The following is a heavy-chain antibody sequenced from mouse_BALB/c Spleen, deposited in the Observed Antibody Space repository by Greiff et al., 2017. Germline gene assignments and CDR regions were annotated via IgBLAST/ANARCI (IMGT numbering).Heavy chain of an antibody. D-gene: IGHD1-1*01. CDR1: GYTFTSYW. CDR3: ASAFTTSYAMDY. CDR2: IYPGDGDT. Sequence: QVQLQQSGAELARPGASVKLSCKASGYTFTSYWMQWVKQRPGQGLEWIGAIYPGDGDTRYTQKFKGKATLTADKSSSTAYMQLSSLASEDSAVYYCASAFTTSYAMDYWGQGTSVTVSS. J-gene: IGHJ4*01. V-gene: IGHV1-87*01.